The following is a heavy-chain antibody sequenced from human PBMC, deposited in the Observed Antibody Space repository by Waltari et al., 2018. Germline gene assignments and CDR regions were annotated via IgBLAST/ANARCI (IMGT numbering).Heavy chain of an antibody. CDR2: IYSGGGT. V-gene: IGHV3-53*01. Sequence: EVQLVESGGGLIQPGGSLRISWEAYGCTVSNNYITWVRQAPGKGLEWVSVIYSGGGTYYADSVRGRFTISRDKVKNTVYLQMNSLRAEDTAVYYCGNIGAFDIWGQGTMVTVSS. J-gene: IGHJ3*02. D-gene: IGHD5-12*01. CDR1: GCTVSNNY. CDR3: GNIGAFDI.